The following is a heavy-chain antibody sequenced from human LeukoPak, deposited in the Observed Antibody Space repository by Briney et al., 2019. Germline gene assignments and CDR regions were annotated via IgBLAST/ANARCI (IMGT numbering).Heavy chain of an antibody. Sequence: ASVKVPCKASRYTFTGYYMHWVRQAPGQGLEWMGWINPNSGGTNYAQKFQGRVTMTRDTSIGTAYMELSRLRSDDTAVYYCAKVHSGSYYSSFDYWGQGTLVTVSS. CDR1: RYTFTGYY. J-gene: IGHJ4*02. CDR2: INPNSGGT. CDR3: AKVHSGSYYSSFDY. V-gene: IGHV1-2*02. D-gene: IGHD3-10*01.